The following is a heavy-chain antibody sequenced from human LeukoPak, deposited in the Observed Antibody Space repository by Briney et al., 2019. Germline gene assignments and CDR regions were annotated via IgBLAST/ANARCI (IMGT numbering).Heavy chain of an antibody. CDR1: GFTFSSYS. J-gene: IGHJ6*02. D-gene: IGHD2-15*01. CDR3: ARDWRDCSGGSCRPTLGYYYGMDV. V-gene: IGHV3-48*04. CDR2: ISSSSSTI. Sequence: GGSLRLSCAASGFTFSSYSMNWVRQAPGKGLEWVSYISSSSSTIYYADSVKGRFTISRDNARNSLYLQMNSLRAEDTAVYYCARDWRDCSGGSCRPTLGYYYGMDVWGQGTTVTVSS.